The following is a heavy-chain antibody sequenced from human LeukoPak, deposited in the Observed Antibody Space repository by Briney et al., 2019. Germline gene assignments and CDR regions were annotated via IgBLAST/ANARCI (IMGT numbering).Heavy chain of an antibody. Sequence: SQTLSLTCAISGDSVSSNSVAWNWIRQSPSRGLEWLGRTYYGSNWYNDYAVSVKSRITVNAETSKNQFSLHLNSVTPEDTAIYYCTRDAGFRIDLWGQGTLVTVSS. D-gene: IGHD1-1*01. CDR1: GDSVSSNSVA. J-gene: IGHJ5*02. V-gene: IGHV6-1*01. CDR3: TRDAGFRIDL. CDR2: TYYGSNWYN.